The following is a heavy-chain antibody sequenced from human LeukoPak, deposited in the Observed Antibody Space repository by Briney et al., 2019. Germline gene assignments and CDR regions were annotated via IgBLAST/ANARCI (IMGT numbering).Heavy chain of an antibody. V-gene: IGHV3-30-3*01. CDR3: ERVGYYASGPFSYFDY. CDR1: GFTFSGYA. D-gene: IGHD3-10*01. CDR2: ISYDGSNE. J-gene: IGHJ4*02. Sequence: GGSLRLSCAASGFTFSGYAMHWVRQAPGKGLEWVAVISYDGSNEYYADSVKGRFTISRDNSKNTLYLQMNSLSVEDTAVYYCERVGYYASGPFSYFDYWGQGTLVTVSS.